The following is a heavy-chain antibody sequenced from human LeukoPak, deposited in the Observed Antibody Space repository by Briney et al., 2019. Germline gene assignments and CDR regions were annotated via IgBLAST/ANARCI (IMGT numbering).Heavy chain of an antibody. CDR2: ISSSSYI. CDR1: GFTFSSYS. Sequence: GGSLRLSCAASGFTFSSYSMNWVRQAPGKGLEWVSSISSSSYIYYADSVKGRFAISRDNAKNSLYLQMNSLRAEDTAVYYCARFPDIVVVPAAPIYYYYGMGVWGKGTTVTVSS. D-gene: IGHD2-2*01. V-gene: IGHV3-21*01. CDR3: ARFPDIVVVPAAPIYYYYGMGV. J-gene: IGHJ6*04.